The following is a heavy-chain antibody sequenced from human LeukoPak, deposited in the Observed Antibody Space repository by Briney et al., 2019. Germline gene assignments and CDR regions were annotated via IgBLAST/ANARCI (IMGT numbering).Heavy chain of an antibody. D-gene: IGHD3-22*01. V-gene: IGHV4-38-2*01. Sequence: SETLSLTCVVSGYSVSSNSYWGWLRQSPGKGLEWIGSIHHGGNTYYNPSLMSRVSMSIDTSKNQCFLDVNSVTAADTAVFYCARPISGYYFDYWGQGTLVTVSS. CDR2: IHHGGNT. CDR3: ARPISGYYFDY. CDR1: GYSVSSNSY. J-gene: IGHJ4*02.